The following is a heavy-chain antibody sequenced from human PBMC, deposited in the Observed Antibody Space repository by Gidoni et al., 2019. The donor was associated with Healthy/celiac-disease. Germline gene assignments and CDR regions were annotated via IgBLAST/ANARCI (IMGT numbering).Heavy chain of an antibody. J-gene: IGHJ3*02. V-gene: IGHV3-48*03. CDR2: ISSSGSTI. D-gene: IGHD4-17*01. CDR1: GFTFSSYE. CDR3: AGPVGYGDIDAFDI. Sequence: EVQLVESGGGLVQPGGSLRLSCAASGFTFSSYEMNWVRQAPGKGLEWVSYISSSGSTIYYADSVKGRFTISRDNAKNSLYLQMNSLRAEDTAVYYCAGPVGYGDIDAFDIWGQGTMVTVSS.